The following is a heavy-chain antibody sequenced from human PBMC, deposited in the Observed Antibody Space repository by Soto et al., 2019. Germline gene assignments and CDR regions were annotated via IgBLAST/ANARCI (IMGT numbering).Heavy chain of an antibody. V-gene: IGHV3-48*01. CDR3: ARGAGSSWFFI. J-gene: IGHJ4*02. D-gene: IGHD6-13*01. CDR1: GFTFSYEN. Sequence: GGSLRLSCAASGFTFSYENMNWVRQAPGKGLEWISYISGDGSVIFYADSLKGRFTISRDNAKKSMYLQMSNLRTEDSAVYYCARGAGSSWFFIWGQGTLVTVSS. CDR2: ISGDGSVI.